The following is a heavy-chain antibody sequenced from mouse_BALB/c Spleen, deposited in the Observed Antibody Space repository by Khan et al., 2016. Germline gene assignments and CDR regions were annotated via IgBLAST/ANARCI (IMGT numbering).Heavy chain of an antibody. D-gene: IGHD1-1*01. Sequence: EVKLLESGGGLVQPGGSLKLSCAASGFDFSRYWMSWVRQAPGKRLEWIGEINPDSNTINYTPSLKDKFIISRDNAKNTLYLQMSKVRSEDTAIYYCASAAYYGYPINWGRETLVVVSA. CDR1: GFDFSRYW. CDR2: INPDSNTI. V-gene: IGHV4-1*02. CDR3: ASAAYYGYPIN. J-gene: IGHJ3*01.